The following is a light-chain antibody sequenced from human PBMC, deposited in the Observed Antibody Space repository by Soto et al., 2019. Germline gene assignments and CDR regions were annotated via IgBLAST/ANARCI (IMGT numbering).Light chain of an antibody. CDR1: QNVLYRSSNKSY. Sequence: DIVMTQFPDFLAVSLGERATISCKSSQNVLYRSSNKSYLAWYQQRPGQPPRLLLYWASTRESGVPDRFVGSGSETDFTLTSSSLQAGDEAISHCQHYYKTPYTFGQGTTLEIK. J-gene: IGKJ2*01. CDR2: WAS. V-gene: IGKV4-1*01. CDR3: QHYYKTPYT.